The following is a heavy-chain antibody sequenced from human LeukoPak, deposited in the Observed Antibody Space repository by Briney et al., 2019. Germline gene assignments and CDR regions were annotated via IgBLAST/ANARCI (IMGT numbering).Heavy chain of an antibody. Sequence: GGSLRLSCAASGFTFDDYAMHWVRQAPGKGLEWVSGISWNSGSIGYADSVKGRFTISRDNAKNSLYLQMNSLRAEDTALYYCAKDRIKEVTTVTDYWGQGTLVTVSS. J-gene: IGHJ4*02. V-gene: IGHV3-9*01. CDR3: AKDRIKEVTTVTDY. CDR2: ISWNSGSI. CDR1: GFTFDDYA. D-gene: IGHD4-17*01.